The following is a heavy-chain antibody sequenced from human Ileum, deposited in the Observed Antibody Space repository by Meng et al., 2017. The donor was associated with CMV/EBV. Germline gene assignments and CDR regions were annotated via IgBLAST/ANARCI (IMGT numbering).Heavy chain of an antibody. D-gene: IGHD5-24*01. V-gene: IGHV1-46*01. CDR2: SRPRVGTK. CDR3: ARDLPNSYYFDA. Sequence: GPLVHSEAEVTKPGASVKVSCKASGYTFTDYYIHWVRQAPGQGLEWMGLSRPRVGTKRSAQKFQARVTMTMDTSTSTVYVELSNLRSEDTAVYYCARDLPNSYYFDAWGQGTLVTVPS. J-gene: IGHJ4*02. CDR1: GYTFTDYY.